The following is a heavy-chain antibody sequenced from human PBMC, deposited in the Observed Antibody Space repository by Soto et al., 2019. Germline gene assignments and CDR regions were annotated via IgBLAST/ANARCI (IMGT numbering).Heavy chain of an antibody. CDR2: ISGSGGST. V-gene: IGHV3-23*01. Sequence: GGSLRLSCAASGFTFSSYAMSWVRQAPGKGLEWVSAISGSGGSTYYADSVKGRFTISSDNSKNTLYLQMNSLRAEATAVYYWAKDAVYAIPLHPGVLDYWGQGTLVTVSS. CDR1: GFTFSSYA. D-gene: IGHD2-8*01. CDR3: AKDAVYAIPLHPGVLDY. J-gene: IGHJ4*02.